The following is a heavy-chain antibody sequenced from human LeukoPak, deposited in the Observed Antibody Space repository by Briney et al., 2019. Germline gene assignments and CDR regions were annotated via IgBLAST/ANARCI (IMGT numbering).Heavy chain of an antibody. J-gene: IGHJ6*03. CDR3: ATRVVPAAPHKYYYYYMDV. CDR1: GYTLTELS. D-gene: IGHD2-2*01. V-gene: IGHV1-24*01. Sequence: ASVKVSCKVSGYTLTELSMHWVRQAPGKGLEWMGGFDPEDGETIYAQKFQGRVTMTEDTSTDTAYTELSSLRSEDTAVYYCATRVVPAAPHKYYYYYMDVWGKGTTVTVSS. CDR2: FDPEDGET.